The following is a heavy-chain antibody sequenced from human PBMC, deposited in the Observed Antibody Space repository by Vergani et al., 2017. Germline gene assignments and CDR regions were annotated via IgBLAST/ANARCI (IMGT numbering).Heavy chain of an antibody. V-gene: IGHV1-69*13. D-gene: IGHD3-10*01. CDR3: ARGQSITMVRGVVYGMDV. CDR2: IIPIFGTA. CDR1: GGTFSSYA. Sequence: QVQLVQSGAEVKKPGSSVKVSCKASGGTFSSYAISWVRQAPGQGLEWMGRIIPIFGTANYAQKFQGRVTITADESTSTAYMELSSLRSEDTAVYYCARGQSITMVRGVVYGMDVWGQGTTVTVSS. J-gene: IGHJ6*02.